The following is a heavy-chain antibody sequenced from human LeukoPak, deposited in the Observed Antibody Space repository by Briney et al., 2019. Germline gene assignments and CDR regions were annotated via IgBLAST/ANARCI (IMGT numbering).Heavy chain of an antibody. V-gene: IGHV3-23*01. J-gene: IGHJ4*02. CDR3: AKFDPVIGGYYSDYFDY. CDR1: GFTFSSYA. D-gene: IGHD3-22*01. CDR2: ISGSGGST. Sequence: PGGSLRLSCAASGFTFSSYAMSWVRQAPGKGLEWVSAISGSGGSTYYADSVKGRFTISRDNSKNTLYLQMNSLRAEDTAVYYCAKFDPVIGGYYSDYFDYWGQGTLVTVSS.